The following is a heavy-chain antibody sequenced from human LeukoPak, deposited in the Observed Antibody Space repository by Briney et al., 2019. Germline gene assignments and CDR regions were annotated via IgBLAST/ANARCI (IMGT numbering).Heavy chain of an antibody. CDR2: MSSSSSYT. V-gene: IGHV3-11*05. J-gene: IGHJ2*01. CDR3: AKDRTVGASYWYFDL. Sequence: GGSLRLSCAASGFTFSNAWMNWVRQAPGKGLEWVSHMSSSSSYTNYADSVKGRFTISRDSSKNTLFLHMNTLRAEDTAIYYCAKDRTVGASYWYFDLWGRGTLVTVSS. CDR1: GFTFSNAW. D-gene: IGHD1-26*01.